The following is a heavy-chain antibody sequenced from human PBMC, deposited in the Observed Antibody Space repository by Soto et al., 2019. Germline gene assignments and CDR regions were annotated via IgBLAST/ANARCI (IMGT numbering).Heavy chain of an antibody. CDR1: GGSIRSGGYY. CDR3: ATAQYNVLTGYYLPTDY. CDR2: IYYSGGT. D-gene: IGHD3-9*01. V-gene: IGHV4-31*03. J-gene: IGHJ4*02. Sequence: SETLSLTCTVSGGSIRSGGYYWTWIRQHPGKGLEWIGYIYYSGGTYYNPSLKSRVTISIDTSKNQFSLKLSSVTAAETAVYYCATAQYNVLTGYYLPTDYWGQGTLVTVSS.